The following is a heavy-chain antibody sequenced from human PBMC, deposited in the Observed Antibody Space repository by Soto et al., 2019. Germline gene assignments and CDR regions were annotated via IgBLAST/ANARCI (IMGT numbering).Heavy chain of an antibody. Sequence: GAAVKVSSEECFYTLTKYGIESRRQATGQGLEWMGWMNPTSGNTGYAQKFQGRVTMTRNTSISTAYMELSSLRSEDTAVFFFARRQQVRGFD. D-gene: IGHD6-13*01. V-gene: IGHV1-8*01. J-gene: IGHJ5*01. CDR3: ARRQQVRGFD. CDR1: FYTLTKYG. CDR2: MNPTSGNT.